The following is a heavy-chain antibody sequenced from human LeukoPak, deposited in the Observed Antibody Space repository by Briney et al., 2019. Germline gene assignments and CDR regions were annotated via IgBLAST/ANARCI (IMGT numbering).Heavy chain of an antibody. CDR3: AMSRAYDSSGYYYLGHY. J-gene: IGHJ4*02. CDR1: GGTFSSYA. D-gene: IGHD3-22*01. V-gene: IGHV1-69*01. Sequence: SVKVSCKASGGTFSSYAISWVRQAPGQGLEWMGGIIPIFGTANYAQKFQGRVTITADESTSTAYMELSSLRSEDTAVYYCAMSRAYDSSGYYYLGHYWGQGTLVTVSS. CDR2: IIPIFGTA.